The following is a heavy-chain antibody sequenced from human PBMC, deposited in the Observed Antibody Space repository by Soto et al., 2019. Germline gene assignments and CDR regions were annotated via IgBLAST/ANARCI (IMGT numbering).Heavy chain of an antibody. CDR1: GCSLSSYY. CDR3: AGLYPYESSGYHLDY. J-gene: IGHJ4*02. V-gene: IGHV4-59*08. D-gene: IGHD3-22*01. CDR2: IYYSGST. Sequence: PSEPLALTCTISGCSLSSYYWSWIRQPPGKGLEWIGYIYYSGSTNYNPSLGSRVTISVDTSKNQFSLKLSSVTAADTAVFYCAGLYPYESSGYHLDYWGQGTLVTFSS.